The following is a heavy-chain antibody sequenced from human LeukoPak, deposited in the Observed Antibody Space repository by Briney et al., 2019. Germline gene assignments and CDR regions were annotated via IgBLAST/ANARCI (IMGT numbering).Heavy chain of an antibody. Sequence: PGGSLRLSCAASGFTVSSNYMNWVRQAPGKGLEWVSYISSSSTTIYYADSVKGRFTISRDNAKNSLYLQMNSLRAEDTAVYYCARVLHKRNYDSSTYYGYWGQGTLVTVSS. CDR2: ISSSSTTI. J-gene: IGHJ4*02. CDR3: ARVLHKRNYDSSTYYGY. CDR1: GFTVSSNY. V-gene: IGHV3-48*01. D-gene: IGHD3-22*01.